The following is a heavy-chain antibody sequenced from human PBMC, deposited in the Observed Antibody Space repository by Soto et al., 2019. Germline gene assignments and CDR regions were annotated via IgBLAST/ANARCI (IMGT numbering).Heavy chain of an antibody. J-gene: IGHJ5*02. CDR2: IYYSGST. CDR3: ARGSQDGWFDP. Sequence: SETLSLTCTVSGGSISSYYWSWIRQPPGKGLEWIGYIYYSGSTYYNPSLKSRVTISVDTSKNQFSLKLSSVTAADTAVYYCARGSQDGWFDPWGQGTLVTVSS. CDR1: GGSISSYY. D-gene: IGHD2-15*01. V-gene: IGHV4-59*06.